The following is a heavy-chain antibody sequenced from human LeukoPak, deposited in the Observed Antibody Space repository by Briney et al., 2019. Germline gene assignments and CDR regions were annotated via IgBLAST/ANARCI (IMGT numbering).Heavy chain of an antibody. J-gene: IGHJ4*02. Sequence: GGSLRLSCAASGFTFSSYWMSWVRQAPGKGLEWVANIKQDGREKYYVDSVKGRFTISRDNAKNLLYLQMSSLRAEDTVVYYCARVRVGVAATPLDYWGQGTLVTVSS. CDR2: IKQDGREK. V-gene: IGHV3-7*03. CDR1: GFTFSSYW. D-gene: IGHD2-15*01. CDR3: ARVRVGVAATPLDY.